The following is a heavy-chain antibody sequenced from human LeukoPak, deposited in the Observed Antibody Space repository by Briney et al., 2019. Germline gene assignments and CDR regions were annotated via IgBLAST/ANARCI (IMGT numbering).Heavy chain of an antibody. J-gene: IGHJ6*03. CDR1: GGSMSGYC. Sequence: PSETLFLTCTVSGGSMSGYCWSWIRQPPGTRLGWIGYVCDTGSTNYNPSLKSRVTLSVDTSNNQFSLKLSSVTAADTALYYCARECGGACYPPAYYYYMDVWGKGTTVTVSS. D-gene: IGHD2-21*02. CDR2: VCDTGST. V-gene: IGHV4-59*01. CDR3: ARECGGACYPPAYYYYMDV.